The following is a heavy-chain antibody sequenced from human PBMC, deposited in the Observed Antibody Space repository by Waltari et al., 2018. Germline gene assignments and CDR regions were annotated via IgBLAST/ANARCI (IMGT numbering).Heavy chain of an antibody. J-gene: IGHJ5*02. CDR2: IYHSGST. CDR1: GYSISSGYY. Sequence: QVQLQESGPGLVKPSATLSLTCAVSGYSISSGYYWGWIRQPPGKGLEWIGSIYHSGSTYYNPSLKSRVTISVDTSKNQFSLKLSSVTAADTAVYYCARLGSFWGGFDPWGQGTLVTVSS. CDR3: ARLGSFWGGFDP. D-gene: IGHD3-10*01. V-gene: IGHV4-38-2*01.